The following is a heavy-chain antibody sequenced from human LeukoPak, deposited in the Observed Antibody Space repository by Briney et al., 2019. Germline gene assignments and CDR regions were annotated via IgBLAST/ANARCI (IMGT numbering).Heavy chain of an antibody. J-gene: IGHJ4*02. D-gene: IGHD5-18*01. Sequence: PSETLSLTCTVSGGSISSSSYYWGWIRQPPGKGLEWIGSIYYSGSTYYNPSLKSRVTISVDTSKNQFSLKLSSVTAADTAVDYWARDDGYSYGHDYWGQGTLVTVSS. CDR2: IYYSGST. CDR1: GGSISSSSYY. V-gene: IGHV4-39*07. CDR3: ARDDGYSYGHDY.